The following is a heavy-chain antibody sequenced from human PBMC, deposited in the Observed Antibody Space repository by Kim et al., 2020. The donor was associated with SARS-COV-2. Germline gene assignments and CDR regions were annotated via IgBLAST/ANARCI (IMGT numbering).Heavy chain of an antibody. J-gene: IGHJ6*02. V-gene: IGHV3-11*05. Sequence: GGSLRLSCAASGFRFSDYDMNWVRQAPGKGLEWLSSVSSTSRYTNYADSVRGRFIISRDNARDSLSLQMDSLQPEDTAVYYCARDPYNSHAMDLWGQGTTVTVS. D-gene: IGHD1-20*01. CDR2: VSSTSRYT. CDR3: ARDPYNSHAMDL. CDR1: GFRFSDYD.